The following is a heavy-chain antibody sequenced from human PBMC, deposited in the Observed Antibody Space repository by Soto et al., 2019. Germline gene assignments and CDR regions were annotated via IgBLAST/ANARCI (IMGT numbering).Heavy chain of an antibody. CDR3: ARHQLGYCSSTSCQRPYYYYGMDV. J-gene: IGHJ6*02. V-gene: IGHV1-69*06. CDR1: GYTFTSYG. Sequence: SVKVSCKASGYTFTSYGISWVRQAPGQGLEWMGGIIPIFGTANYAQKFQGRVTITADKSTSTAYMELSSLRSEDTAVYYCARHQLGYCSSTSCQRPYYYYGMDVWGQGTTVTVSS. CDR2: IIPIFGTA. D-gene: IGHD2-2*01.